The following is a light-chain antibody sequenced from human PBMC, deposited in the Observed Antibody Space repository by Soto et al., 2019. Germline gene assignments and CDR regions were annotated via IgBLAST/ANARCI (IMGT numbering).Light chain of an antibody. V-gene: IGKV1-27*01. J-gene: IGKJ4*01. Sequence: IQMTQSPPSLSASSGDSVTITCRASQGISNYLAWYQQKTGKVPKLLIYAASSLQSGVPYRFSGSGSGTDLNLTISSLQPEDVATYYCQQYNSAPLTCGGGTQVDIK. CDR1: QGISNY. CDR2: AAS. CDR3: QQYNSAPLT.